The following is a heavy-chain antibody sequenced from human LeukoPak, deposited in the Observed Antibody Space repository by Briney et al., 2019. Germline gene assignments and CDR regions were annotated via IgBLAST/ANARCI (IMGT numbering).Heavy chain of an antibody. CDR3: ARVEWEDTAMAKIDY. V-gene: IGHV3-21*01. D-gene: IGHD5-18*01. CDR1: GFTFSSYS. CDR2: ISSSSSYI. Sequence: GGSLRLSCAASGFTFSSYSMNWVRQAPGKGLEWVSSISSSSSYIYYADSVKGRFTISRDNAKNSLYLQMNSLRAEDTAVYYCARVEWEDTAMAKIDYWGQGTLVTVSS. J-gene: IGHJ4*02.